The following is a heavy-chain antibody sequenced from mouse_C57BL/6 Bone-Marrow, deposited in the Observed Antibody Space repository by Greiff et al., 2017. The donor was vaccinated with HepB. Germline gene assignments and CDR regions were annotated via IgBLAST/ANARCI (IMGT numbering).Heavy chain of an antibody. D-gene: IGHD1-1*01. CDR3: ARKDYGDY. CDR1: GFTFSSYG. V-gene: IGHV5-6*01. CDR2: ISSGGSYT. J-gene: IGHJ2*01. Sequence: EMKLVDSGGDLVKPGGSLKLSCAASGFTFSSYGMSWVRQTPDKRLEWVATISSGGSYTYYPDSVKGRFTISRDNAKNTLYLQMSSLKSEDTAMYYCARKDYGDYWGQGTTLTVSS.